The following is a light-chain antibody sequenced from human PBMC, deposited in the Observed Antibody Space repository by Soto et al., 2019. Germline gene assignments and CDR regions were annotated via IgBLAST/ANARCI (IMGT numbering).Light chain of an antibody. V-gene: IGKV3-20*01. CDR3: QQYGSSPIT. J-gene: IGKJ5*01. Sequence: IVLTQSPGTLSLSPWERATLSCRASQSVTSSYLAWYQQKPGQAPRLVMYGASIRTSGIPDRFSGSGSGTDFTLTIGRLEPEDFAVYYCQQYGSSPITFGQGTRLEIK. CDR2: GAS. CDR1: QSVTSSY.